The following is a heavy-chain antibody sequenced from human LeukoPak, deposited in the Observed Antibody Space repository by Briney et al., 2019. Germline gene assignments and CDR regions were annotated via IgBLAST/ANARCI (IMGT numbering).Heavy chain of an antibody. CDR3: ATPWSY. J-gene: IGHJ4*02. V-gene: IGHV3-74*01. CDR1: GFTLGTYW. Sequence: GGSLRLSCAASGFTLGTYWMHWVRQGPGKGLVWVSYISPDGSITRYADSVKGRFTISRDNAKNTLYLQMNSLRDEDTAVYYCATPWSYWGQGTLVTVSS. CDR2: ISPDGSIT. D-gene: IGHD3-3*01.